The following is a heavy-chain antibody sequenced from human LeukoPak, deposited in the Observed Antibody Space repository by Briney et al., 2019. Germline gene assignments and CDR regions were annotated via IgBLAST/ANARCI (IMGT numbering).Heavy chain of an antibody. CDR2: INHSGST. D-gene: IGHD6-19*01. CDR3: ASIWYSSGWYVDYFDY. Sequence: SETLSLTCAVYGGSFSGYYWSRIRQPPGKGLEWIGEINHSGSTNYNPSLKSRVTISVDTSKNQFSLKLSSVTAADTAVYYCASIWYSSGWYVDYFDYWGQGTLVTVSS. V-gene: IGHV4-34*01. J-gene: IGHJ4*02. CDR1: GGSFSGYY.